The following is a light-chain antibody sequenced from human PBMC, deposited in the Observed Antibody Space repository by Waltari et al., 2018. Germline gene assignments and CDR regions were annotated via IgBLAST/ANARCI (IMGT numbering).Light chain of an antibody. V-gene: IGLV2-14*01. Sequence: QSALTQPASVSGSPGQSITISCTGTSSDVGHYNYVSWYQQHPGKAPKLMIYEVSNRPSGVSKRFPGSKSGNTASLTISGLQAEDEADYYCSSYTSSSTRVFGGGTKLTVL. CDR1: SSDVGHYNY. CDR3: SSYTSSSTRV. J-gene: IGLJ3*02. CDR2: EVS.